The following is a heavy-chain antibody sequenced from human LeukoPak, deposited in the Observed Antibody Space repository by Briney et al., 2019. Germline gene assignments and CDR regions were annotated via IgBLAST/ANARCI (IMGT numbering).Heavy chain of an antibody. CDR1: GFTFRTYA. CDR3: VKVGSAAGPGDFDC. D-gene: IGHD6-13*01. V-gene: IGHV3-64D*09. Sequence: PGMSLRLSCSASGFTFRTYAMHWVRQAPGKGLEYVSAISSNGDSTFYADSVKGRFTISRDKSKKTLYLQMSSLREEDTAVYYCVKVGSAAGPGDFDCWGQGTLVTVSS. J-gene: IGHJ4*02. CDR2: ISSNGDST.